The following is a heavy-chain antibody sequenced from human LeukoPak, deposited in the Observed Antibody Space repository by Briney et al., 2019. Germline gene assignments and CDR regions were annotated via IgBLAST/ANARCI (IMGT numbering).Heavy chain of an antibody. CDR3: ARTYYDFWSGYYSYDAFDI. CDR1: GFTFSSYW. V-gene: IGHV3-7*01. Sequence: GGSLRLSCAASGFTFSSYWMSWVRQAPGKGLEWVANIKQDGSEKYYVDSVKGRFTISRDNAKNSLYLQMNSLRAEDTAVYYCARTYYDFWSGYYSYDAFDIWGQGTMVTVSS. J-gene: IGHJ3*02. D-gene: IGHD3-3*01. CDR2: IKQDGSEK.